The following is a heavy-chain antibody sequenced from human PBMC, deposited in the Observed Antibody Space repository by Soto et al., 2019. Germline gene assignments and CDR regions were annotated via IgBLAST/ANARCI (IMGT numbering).Heavy chain of an antibody. V-gene: IGHV4-31*03. CDR3: ASGHCFTSSCSYLDL. CDR1: GGSISSGGSY. Sequence: QVQLQESGPGLVKPSQTLSLTCTVSGGSISSGGSYWSWIRQSPGKGLEWIGYIYYSGTTYYNPSLKCRVSTSLDTSKTQFSLKLSSVTAADTAISYCASGHCFTSSCSYLDLWGRGTLVTVSS. CDR2: IYYSGTT. J-gene: IGHJ2*01. D-gene: IGHD2-2*01.